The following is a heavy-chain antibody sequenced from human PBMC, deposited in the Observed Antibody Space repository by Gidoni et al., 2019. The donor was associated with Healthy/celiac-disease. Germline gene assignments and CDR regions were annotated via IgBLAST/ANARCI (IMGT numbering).Heavy chain of an antibody. D-gene: IGHD1-26*01. CDR3: ATVWVGIDY. CDR1: GYTFTSYY. J-gene: IGHJ4*02. V-gene: IGHV1-46*01. CDR2: IYPSGRST. Sequence: QVQLVQAGAEVKKPGASVKGSCKASGYTFTSYYMHWVRQAPGHGLEWMGIIYPSGRSTCSAQTFPGRVPMTMATSTSTVYMELSSLSSVDTAVYYCATVWVGIDYWGQGTLVTVSS.